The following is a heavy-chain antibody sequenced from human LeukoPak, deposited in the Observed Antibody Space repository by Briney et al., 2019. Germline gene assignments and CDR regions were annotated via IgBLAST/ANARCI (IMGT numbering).Heavy chain of an antibody. CDR1: GFTFSSYA. V-gene: IGHV3-23*01. CDR2: ISGSGGST. CDR3: AKSGGGWYVERTYYFDY. J-gene: IGHJ4*02. Sequence: GGPLRLSCAAPGFTFSSYAISWVPQAPGKGLERVQAISGSGGSTYYADSVKGRFTISRDNSKNTLYLQMNSLRAEDTAVYYCAKSGGGWYVERTYYFDYWGQGTLVTVSS. D-gene: IGHD6-19*01.